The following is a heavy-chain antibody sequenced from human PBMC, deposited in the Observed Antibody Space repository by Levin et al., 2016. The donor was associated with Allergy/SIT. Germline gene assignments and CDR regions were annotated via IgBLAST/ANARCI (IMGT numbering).Heavy chain of an antibody. CDR3: AKDLRRWLHTLGAFDI. CDR1: GFTFSSYS. V-gene: IGHV3-48*01. D-gene: IGHD5-24*01. CDR2: ISSSSSTI. Sequence: GESLKISCAASGFTFSSYSMNWVRQAPGKGLEWVSYISSSSSTIYYADSVKGRFTISRDNAKNSLYLQMNSLRAEDTAVYYCAKDLRRWLHTLGAFDIWGQGTMVTVSS. J-gene: IGHJ3*02.